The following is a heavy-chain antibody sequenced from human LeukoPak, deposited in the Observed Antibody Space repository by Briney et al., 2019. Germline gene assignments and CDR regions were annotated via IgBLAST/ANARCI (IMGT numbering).Heavy chain of an antibody. Sequence: GASVKVSCKASGYTFITSDINWVRQASGQGLEWMGYMDPNSGHTEFARKFQGRVTMTGDTSTSTAYMELSSLTPDDTAIYYCTRKLRLVEHWGQGTLVAVSS. CDR3: TRKLRLVEH. CDR2: MDPNSGHT. CDR1: GYTFITSD. V-gene: IGHV1-8*01. D-gene: IGHD1-7*01. J-gene: IGHJ4*02.